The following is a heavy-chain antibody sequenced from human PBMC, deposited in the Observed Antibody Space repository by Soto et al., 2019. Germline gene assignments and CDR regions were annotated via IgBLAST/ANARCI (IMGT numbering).Heavy chain of an antibody. Sequence: QVQLQESGPGLVKPSGTLSLTCAVSGGSISSSNWWSWVRQPPGKGLEWIGEIYHSGSTNYNPSLKGRVTTSVDKSQNQVSLKLSSVIAADTAVYYCARVSGSYYYGMDVWGQGTTVTVSS. CDR3: ARVSGSYYYGMDV. J-gene: IGHJ6*02. D-gene: IGHD1-26*01. CDR1: GGSISSSNW. V-gene: IGHV4-4*02. CDR2: IYHSGST.